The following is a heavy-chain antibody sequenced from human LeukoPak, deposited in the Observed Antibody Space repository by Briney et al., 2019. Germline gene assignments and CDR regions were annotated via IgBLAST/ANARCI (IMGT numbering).Heavy chain of an antibody. J-gene: IGHJ6*03. D-gene: IGHD3-22*01. V-gene: IGHV3-7*01. Sequence: GGSLRLSCAASGFSLSSYWMSWVRQAPGKGLEWVANIKQDGSEKYYVDSVKGRFTISRDNAKKSLYLQMNSLRAEGTAVYYCARRGAWSSGYQGTTYYMDVWGKGTTVTVSS. CDR2: IKQDGSEK. CDR3: ARRGAWSSGYQGTTYYMDV. CDR1: GFSLSSYW.